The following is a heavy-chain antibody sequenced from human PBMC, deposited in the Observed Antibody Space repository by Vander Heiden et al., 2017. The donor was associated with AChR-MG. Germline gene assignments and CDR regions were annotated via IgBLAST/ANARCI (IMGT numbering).Heavy chain of an antibody. CDR3: ARGREDTDMDDAGMYYYGMDV. V-gene: IGHV4-59*01. CDR1: GGSISSYY. CDR2: IYYSGST. Sequence: QVQLQESGPGLVKPSETLSLTCTVSGGSISSYYWSWIRQPPGKGLEWIGYIYYSGSTNYNPSLKSRVTISVDTSKNQFSLKLSSVTAADTAVYYCARGREDTDMDDAGMYYYGMDVWGQGTTVTVSS. D-gene: IGHD5-18*01. J-gene: IGHJ6*02.